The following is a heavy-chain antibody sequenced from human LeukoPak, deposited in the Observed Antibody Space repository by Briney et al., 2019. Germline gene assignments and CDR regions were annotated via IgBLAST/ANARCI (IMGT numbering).Heavy chain of an antibody. V-gene: IGHV1-24*01. CDR3: ATGDWSHEENPFDY. J-gene: IGHJ4*02. D-gene: IGHD3-9*01. CDR2: FDPEDGET. Sequence: ASVKVSCKVSGYTLTELSMHWVRQAPGKGLEWMGGFDPEDGETIYAQKFQGRVTMTEDTSTDTAYMELSSLRSEDTAVYYCATGDWSHEENPFDYWGQGTLVTVSS. CDR1: GYTLTELS.